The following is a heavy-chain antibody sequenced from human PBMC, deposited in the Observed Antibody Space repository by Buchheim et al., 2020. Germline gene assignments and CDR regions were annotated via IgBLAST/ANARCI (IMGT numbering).Heavy chain of an antibody. CDR1: GFIFNTYS. Sequence: VQLVESGGGLVQPGGSLRLSCAASGFIFNTYSMNWVRQAPGKGLEWISFISSPSSTINYADSVKGRFTISSDNAKHSLYLQMNSLRAEDTAVYYCVRSDFWSGLDYWGQG. CDR2: ISSPSSTI. V-gene: IGHV3-48*01. J-gene: IGHJ4*02. CDR3: VRSDFWSGLDY. D-gene: IGHD3-3*01.